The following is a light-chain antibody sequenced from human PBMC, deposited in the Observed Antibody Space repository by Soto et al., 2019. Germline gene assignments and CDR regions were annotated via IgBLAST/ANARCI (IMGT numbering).Light chain of an antibody. Sequence: DIQMTQSPSTLSASVGDRVTITCRASQSISSWLAWDQQKPGKAPKLLIYKASSLESGVPSRFSGSGSGTEFTLTISSLQPDDFAPYYCQQYNSYPWTFGQATKVEIK. V-gene: IGKV1-5*03. J-gene: IGKJ1*01. CDR1: QSISSW. CDR3: QQYNSYPWT. CDR2: KAS.